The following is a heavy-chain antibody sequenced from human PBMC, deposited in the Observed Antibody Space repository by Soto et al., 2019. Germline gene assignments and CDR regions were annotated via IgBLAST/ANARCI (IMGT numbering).Heavy chain of an antibody. CDR1: GFTFGNYA. Sequence: EVQLLESGGGLVQPGGSLRLSCAASGFTFGNYAMIWVRQAPGKGLEWVSTISGGGDGTYYADSVRGRYTISRESSRNTLYLQMNSLTAQDTDVYYSAKMGLRSLATYCTSRDCHYAYNTWDPGTIVTASS. D-gene: IGHD2-21*02. J-gene: IGHJ3*02. V-gene: IGHV3-23*01. CDR2: ISGGGDGT. CDR3: AKMGLRSLATYCTSRDCHYAYNT.